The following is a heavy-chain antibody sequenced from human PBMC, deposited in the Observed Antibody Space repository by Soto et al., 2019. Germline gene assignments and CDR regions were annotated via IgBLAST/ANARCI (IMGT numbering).Heavy chain of an antibody. Sequence: SETLSLTCTVSGGSISSYYWSWIRQPAGKGLEWMGRFYPSGSTNYNPSLESRVTMSVDTSKNQFSLKLSSVTAADTALYFCARATSVAGNNGQYFYHLDVWGQGTTVTVSS. CDR3: ARATSVAGNNGQYFYHLDV. V-gene: IGHV4-4*07. D-gene: IGHD6-19*01. CDR1: GGSISSYY. J-gene: IGHJ6*02. CDR2: FYPSGST.